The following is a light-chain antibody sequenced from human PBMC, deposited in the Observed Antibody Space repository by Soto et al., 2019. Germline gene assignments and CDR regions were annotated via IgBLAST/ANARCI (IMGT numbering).Light chain of an antibody. V-gene: IGLV2-14*01. CDR2: EVT. J-gene: IGLJ1*01. CDR3: SSYTSSTTLV. CDR1: SSDVGGYNY. Sequence: QSVLTQPASVSGSPGQSITISCTGTSSDVGGYNYVSWHQQHPGKAPKLMIYEVTNRPSGVSNRFSGSKSDNTASLTISGLQAEDEADYFCSSYTSSTTLVFGTGTKVTVL.